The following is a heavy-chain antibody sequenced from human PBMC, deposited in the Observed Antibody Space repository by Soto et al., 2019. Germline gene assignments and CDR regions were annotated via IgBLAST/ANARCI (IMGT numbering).Heavy chain of an antibody. CDR1: GFTFSDYY. D-gene: IGHD1-26*01. Sequence: GGSLRLSCAASGFTFSDYYMSWIRQAPGKGLEWVSYISSSSSYTNYADSVKGRFTISRDNAKNSLYLQMNSPRAEDTAVYYCARVGSYYAFDIWGQGTMVTVSS. CDR3: ARVGSYYAFDI. J-gene: IGHJ3*02. V-gene: IGHV3-11*05. CDR2: ISSSSSYT.